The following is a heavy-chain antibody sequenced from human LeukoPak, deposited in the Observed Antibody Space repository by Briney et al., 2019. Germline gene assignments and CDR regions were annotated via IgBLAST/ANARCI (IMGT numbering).Heavy chain of an antibody. Sequence: GGSLRLSRAAAGLAVSDYAMHWVRQAPGKGLECVSAISSDGSSTYYANSVKGRFTISRDNTKSTLYLQMGSLRAEDMAVYYCARRYCGSSSCSPLDYWGQGALVTVSS. CDR3: ARRYCGSSSCSPLDY. J-gene: IGHJ4*02. V-gene: IGHV3-64*01. CDR1: GLAVSDYA. CDR2: ISSDGSST. D-gene: IGHD2-2*01.